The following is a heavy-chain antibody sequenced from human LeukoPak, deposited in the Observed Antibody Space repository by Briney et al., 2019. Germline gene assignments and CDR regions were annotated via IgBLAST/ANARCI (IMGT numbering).Heavy chain of an antibody. J-gene: IGHJ5*02. CDR1: GGSISSGGYY. Sequence: SETLSLTCTVSGGSISSGGYYWSWIRQHPGKGLAWIGYIYYSGSTYYNPSLKSRVTISVDTSKNQFSLKLSSVTAADTAVYYCARVSYDSSGLLYNWFDPWGQGTLVTVSS. CDR2: IYYSGST. D-gene: IGHD3-22*01. V-gene: IGHV4-31*03. CDR3: ARVSYDSSGLLYNWFDP.